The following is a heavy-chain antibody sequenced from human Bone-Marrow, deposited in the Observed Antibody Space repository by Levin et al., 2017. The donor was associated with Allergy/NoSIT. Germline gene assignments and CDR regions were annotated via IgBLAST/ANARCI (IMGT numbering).Heavy chain of an antibody. CDR1: GFDFTNDW. D-gene: IGHD1-26*01. J-gene: IGHJ6*02. CDR3: ARSMGRSYYFYYYAVDV. Sequence: PGGSLRLSCKASGFDFTNDWIAWVRQMPGKGLELMGLVYPADSDTRYSPSFQGHVTIPADKSIRTAYLQWSSLKASDTAVYYGARSMGRSYYFYYYAVDVWGQGTTVTVSS. V-gene: IGHV5-51*01. CDR2: VYPADSDT.